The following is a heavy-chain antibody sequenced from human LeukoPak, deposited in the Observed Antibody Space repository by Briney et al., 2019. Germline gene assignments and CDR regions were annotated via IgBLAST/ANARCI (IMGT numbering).Heavy chain of an antibody. Sequence: PGGSLRFSCAASGFTFSSYGMHWVRQAPGKGLEWVAVIWYDGSNKYYADSVKGRFTISRDNSKNTLYLQMNSLRAEDTAVYYCAREISQYYGSGNSNWFDPWGQGTLVTVSS. J-gene: IGHJ5*02. CDR1: GFTFSSYG. CDR2: IWYDGSNK. V-gene: IGHV3-33*01. CDR3: AREISQYYGSGNSNWFDP. D-gene: IGHD3-10*01.